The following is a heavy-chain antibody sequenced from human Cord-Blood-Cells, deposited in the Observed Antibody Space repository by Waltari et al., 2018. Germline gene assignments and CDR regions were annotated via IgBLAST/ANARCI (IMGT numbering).Heavy chain of an antibody. CDR1: GLTVSSNY. D-gene: IGHD3-3*01. V-gene: IGHV3-53*01. J-gene: IGHJ5*02. CDR3: ARSFRFLEWLGWFDP. Sequence: EVQLVESGGGLIQPGGSLSVSCAASGLTVSSNYMSWVRQAPGKGLEWVSVIYSGGSTYYADSVKGRFTISRDNSKNTLYLQMNSLRAEDTAVYYCARSFRFLEWLGWFDPWGQGTLVTVSS. CDR2: IYSGGST.